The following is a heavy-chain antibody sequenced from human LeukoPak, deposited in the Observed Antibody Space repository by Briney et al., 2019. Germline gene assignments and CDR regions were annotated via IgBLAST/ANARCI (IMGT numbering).Heavy chain of an antibody. CDR3: ATVTGDRC. CDR1: GFTFSSYA. D-gene: IGHD7-27*01. J-gene: IGHJ4*02. Sequence: PGGSLRLSCAPSGFTFSSYAMSWVRQAPGEGLEWVSSICESGVNTYYSDSVRGRFTISRDNSKNTLYLQMNSLRADDTAVYYCATVTGDRCWGQGTLVTVSS. CDR2: ICESGVNT. V-gene: IGHV3-23*01.